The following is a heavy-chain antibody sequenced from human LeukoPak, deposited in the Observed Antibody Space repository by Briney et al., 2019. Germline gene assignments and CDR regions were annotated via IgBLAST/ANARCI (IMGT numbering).Heavy chain of an antibody. V-gene: IGHV1-69*13. J-gene: IGHJ4*02. CDR1: GGTFISYA. CDR3: ARQMAEEQTAYYYDSSGYYDY. Sequence: ASVKVSCKASGGTFISYAISWVRQAPGQGLEWMGGIIPIFGTANYAQKFQGRVTITADESTSTAYMELSSLRSEDTAVYYCARQMAEEQTAYYYDSSGYYDYWGQGTLVTVSS. D-gene: IGHD3-22*01. CDR2: IIPIFGTA.